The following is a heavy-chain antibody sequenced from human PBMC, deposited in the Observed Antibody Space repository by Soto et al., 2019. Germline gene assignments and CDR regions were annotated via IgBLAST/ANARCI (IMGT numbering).Heavy chain of an antibody. CDR3: ARGNHRWLQLWYFDL. J-gene: IGHJ2*01. Sequence: VKVSCKASGGTFSNYTISWVRQAPGQELEWMGGIIPIFGTANYPQKFQGRVTITADEYTSTAYMELSSLRSEDTAVYYCARGNHRWLQLWYFDLWGRGTLVTVSS. CDR2: IIPIFGTA. D-gene: IGHD5-12*01. V-gene: IGHV1-69*13. CDR1: GGTFSNYT.